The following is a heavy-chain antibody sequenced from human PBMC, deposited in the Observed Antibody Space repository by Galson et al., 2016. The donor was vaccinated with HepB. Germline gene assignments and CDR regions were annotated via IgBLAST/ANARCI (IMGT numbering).Heavy chain of an antibody. Sequence: LAWVSSITGDGYNTFTADSVKGRFTISRDNSKNTAYLQMNSLRAEDTAIYYCAKVARVTMVRGDFFDSWGQGTLVTVSS. J-gene: IGHJ4*02. CDR2: ITGDGYNT. CDR3: AKVARVTMVRGDFFDS. D-gene: IGHD3-10*01. V-gene: IGHV3-23*01.